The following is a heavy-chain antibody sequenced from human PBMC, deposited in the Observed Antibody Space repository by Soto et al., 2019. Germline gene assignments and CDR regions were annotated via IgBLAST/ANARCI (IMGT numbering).Heavy chain of an antibody. CDR3: AHRRFPDYDILTGPFDY. CDR1: GFSLSTSGVG. D-gene: IGHD3-9*01. Sequence: SGPTLVNPTQTLTLTCTFSGFSLSTSGVGVGWIRQPPGKALEWLALIYWDDDKRYSPSLKSRLTITKDTSKNQVVLTMTNMDPVDTATYYFAHRRFPDYDILTGPFDYRGQGTLVTVSS. CDR2: IYWDDDK. J-gene: IGHJ4*02. V-gene: IGHV2-5*02.